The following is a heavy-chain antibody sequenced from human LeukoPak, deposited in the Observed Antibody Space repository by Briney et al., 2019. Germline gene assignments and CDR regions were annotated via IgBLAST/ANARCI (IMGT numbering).Heavy chain of an antibody. CDR1: GYTFTSYY. CDR3: ARDTPYCSSTSCYPSHFDY. CDR2: INSSGGST. J-gene: IGHJ4*02. V-gene: IGHV1-46*01. D-gene: IGHD2-2*01. Sequence: GASVKVSCKASGYTFTSYYMHWVRQAPGQGLEWMGIINSSGGSTSYAQKFQGRVTMTRDTSTSTVYMELSSLRSEDTAVYYCARDTPYCSSTSCYPSHFDYWGQGTLVTVSS.